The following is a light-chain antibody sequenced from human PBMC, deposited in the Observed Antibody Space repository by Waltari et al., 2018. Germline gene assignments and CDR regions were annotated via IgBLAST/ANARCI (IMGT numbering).Light chain of an antibody. CDR3: QSYDDNNRRV. J-gene: IGLJ3*02. Sequence: NFMLTQPHSGSESPGKTVTISCTRRSGSIASNYVQVYQQRPGSAPTTVIYEDNQRPSGVPDRFSGSIDSSSNSASLTISGLKTEDEADYYCQSYDDNNRRVFGGGTKLTVL. CDR1: SGSIASNY. CDR2: EDN. V-gene: IGLV6-57*04.